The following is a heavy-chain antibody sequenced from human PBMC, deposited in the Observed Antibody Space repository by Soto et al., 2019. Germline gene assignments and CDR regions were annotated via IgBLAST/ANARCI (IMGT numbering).Heavy chain of an antibody. Sequence: GGSLRLSCEASGFNCKKFAMGWVRQAPGEGLEWVSGISCCGGSTFYADSVKGRFSLARDDSKNTLSLQLNSLRVEDTAHYYCAKADGEQWLIPHLDNWGQGTQVPVSS. CDR1: GFNCKKFA. V-gene: IGHV3-23*01. J-gene: IGHJ1*01. D-gene: IGHD6-19*01. CDR3: AKADGEQWLIPHLDN. CDR2: ISCCGGST.